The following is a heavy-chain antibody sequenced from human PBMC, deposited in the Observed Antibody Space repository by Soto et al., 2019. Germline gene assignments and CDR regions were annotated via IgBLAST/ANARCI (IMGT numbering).Heavy chain of an antibody. CDR2: IGPNWNGP. V-gene: IGHV3-64D*06. CDR1: GFPFSTYS. D-gene: IGHD3-3*02. Sequence: PGWSLRLSCSASGFPFSTYSMYWVRQTPGKGLEYVSAIGPNWNGPYYADSVKGRFTISRDNSENKLYLQITSRRVEDSAPYYCVNELHFSDWCWGRGTLVTVSS. CDR3: VNELHFSDWC. J-gene: IGHJ4*02.